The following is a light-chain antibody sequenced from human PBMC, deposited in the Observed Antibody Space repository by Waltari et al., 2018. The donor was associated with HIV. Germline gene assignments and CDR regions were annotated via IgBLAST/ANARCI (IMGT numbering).Light chain of an antibody. V-gene: IGLV1-44*01. CDR3: AAWDDSLNGDV. CDR1: SSNIGSNA. J-gene: IGLJ1*01. Sequence: QSVLTQSPSASGTPGQRVTISCSGSSSNIGSNAVDWYQHLPGTAPKLLIHTNHQRPSGTPVRCAGSKAGTAASLAIRGLQSEDESDYYCAAWDDSLNGDVFGSGTKVTVL. CDR2: TNH.